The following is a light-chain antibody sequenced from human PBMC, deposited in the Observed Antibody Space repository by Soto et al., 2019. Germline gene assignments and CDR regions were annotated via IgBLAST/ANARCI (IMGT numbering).Light chain of an antibody. Sequence: EIVMTQSPATLSVSPGESATLSFRASQRVSSNLAWYQQKPGQATRRLIDGASNRATGIPARCSGSGSGTEFTLTISSLQSEDFPVYYCQQYNNWPPWTFGQGTKGEIK. CDR1: QRVSSN. J-gene: IGKJ1*01. CDR2: GAS. CDR3: QQYNNWPPWT. V-gene: IGKV3-15*01.